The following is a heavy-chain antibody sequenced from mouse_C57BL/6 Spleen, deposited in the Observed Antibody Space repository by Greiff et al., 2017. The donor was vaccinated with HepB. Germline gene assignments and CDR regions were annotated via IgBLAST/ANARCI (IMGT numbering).Heavy chain of an antibody. CDR3: ARGVRYDGYPYAMDY. D-gene: IGHD2-3*01. V-gene: IGHV1-7*01. Sequence: VQLQQSGAELAKPGASVKLSCKASGYTFTSYWMHWVKQRPGQGLEWIGYINPSSGYTKYNQKFKDKATLTAEKSSSTAYMQLSSLTYEDSAVYYCARGVRYDGYPYAMDYWGQGTSVTVSS. CDR2: INPSSGYT. J-gene: IGHJ4*01. CDR1: GYTFTSYW.